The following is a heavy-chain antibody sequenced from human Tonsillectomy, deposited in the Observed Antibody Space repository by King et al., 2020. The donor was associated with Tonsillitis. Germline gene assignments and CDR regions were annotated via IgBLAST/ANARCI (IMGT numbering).Heavy chain of an antibody. J-gene: IGHJ2*01. CDR3: AKDLPDYGGNSGGYFDL. Sequence: QLVQSGGGLVQPGGSLRLSCAASGFTFSSYAMSWVRQAPGKGLEWVSAISGSGGSTYYADSVKGRFTISRDNSKNTLYLQMNSMRAEDTAVYYCAKDLPDYGGNSGGYFDLWGRGTLVTVSS. D-gene: IGHD4-23*01. CDR2: ISGSGGST. CDR1: GFTFSSYA. V-gene: IGHV3-23*04.